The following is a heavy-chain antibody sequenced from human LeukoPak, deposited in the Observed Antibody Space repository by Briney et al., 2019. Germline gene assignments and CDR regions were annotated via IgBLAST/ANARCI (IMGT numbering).Heavy chain of an antibody. V-gene: IGHV4-39*07. CDR2: IYYSGST. Sequence: SETLSLACTVSGGSISSSPYYWGWIRQPPGKGLEWIGTIYYSGSTYYNPSLKSRLTISVDTSKNQFSLKLRSVTAADTAVYYCARLYSCLAMVRGVNSDYWGQGILVTVSS. CDR3: ARLYSCLAMVRGVNSDY. CDR1: GGSISSSPYY. D-gene: IGHD3-10*01. J-gene: IGHJ4*02.